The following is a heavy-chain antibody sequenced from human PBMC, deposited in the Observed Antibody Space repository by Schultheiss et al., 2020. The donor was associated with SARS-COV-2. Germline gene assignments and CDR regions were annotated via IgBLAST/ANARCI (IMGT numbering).Heavy chain of an antibody. D-gene: IGHD3-10*01. CDR3: TTGLEYGSVSFSFDF. CDR2: ITTETEGGAV. J-gene: IGHJ4*02. V-gene: IGHV3-15*01. Sequence: GGSLRLSCAASGFTFRTYAMHWVRQAPGKGLEWVGRITTETEGGAVDYAAPVKGRFTISRHDSQDTLFLQMDSLKPEDTAMYYCTTGLEYGSVSFSFDFWGQGTLVTVSS. CDR1: GFTFRTYA.